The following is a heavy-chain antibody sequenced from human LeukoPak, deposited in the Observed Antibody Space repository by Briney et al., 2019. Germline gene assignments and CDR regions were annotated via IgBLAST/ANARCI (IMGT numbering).Heavy chain of an antibody. CDR3: ATPLLSYSSGWYYFDY. CDR1: GYTLTELS. CDR2: FDPEDGET. J-gene: IGHJ4*02. V-gene: IGHV1-24*01. D-gene: IGHD6-19*01. Sequence: ASLKVSCKVSGYTLTELSMHWVRQAPGKGLEWMGGFDPEDGETIYAQKFQGRVTMTEDTSTDTAYMELSSLRSEDTAVYYCATPLLSYSSGWYYFDYWGQGTLVTVSS.